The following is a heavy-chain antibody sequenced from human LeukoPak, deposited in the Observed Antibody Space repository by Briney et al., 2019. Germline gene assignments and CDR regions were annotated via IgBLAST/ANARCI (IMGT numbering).Heavy chain of an antibody. J-gene: IGHJ4*02. CDR1: GYTFTGYY. D-gene: IGHD5-24*01. CDR3: ARGFGREMATTYFDY. CDR2: INPNSGGT. Sequence: ASVKVSCKASGYTFTGYYMHWVRQAPGKGLEGMGGINPNSGGTNYAQKFQGRVTMTRDTPISTVYMELNNLRSDDTAVYYCARGFGREMATTYFDYWGQGTLVTVSS. V-gene: IGHV1-2*02.